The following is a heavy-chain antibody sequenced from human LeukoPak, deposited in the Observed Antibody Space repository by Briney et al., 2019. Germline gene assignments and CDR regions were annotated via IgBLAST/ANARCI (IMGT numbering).Heavy chain of an antibody. J-gene: IGHJ4*02. Sequence: ASVKVSCKTSGYTFTNNAINWVRQATGQGLEWMGWMNPNSGNTGYAQKFQGRVTMTRNTSISTAYMELSSLRSEDTAVYYCARFNGRGVSNDYWGQGTLVTVSA. V-gene: IGHV1-8*01. D-gene: IGHD3-10*01. CDR3: ARFNGRGVSNDY. CDR2: MNPNSGNT. CDR1: GYTFTNNA.